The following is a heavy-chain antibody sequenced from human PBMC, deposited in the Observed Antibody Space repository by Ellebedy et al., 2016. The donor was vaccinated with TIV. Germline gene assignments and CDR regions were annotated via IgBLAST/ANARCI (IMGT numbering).Heavy chain of an antibody. CDR2: IIPIFGTA. J-gene: IGHJ4*02. V-gene: IGHV1-69*13. D-gene: IGHD5-18*01. CDR1: GGTFSSYA. Sequence: SVKVSXKASGGTFSSYAISWVRQAPGQGLEWMGGIIPIFGTANYAQKFQGRVTITADESTSTAYMELSSLRPEDTAVYYCASWAVDGYDYWGQGTLVTVSS. CDR3: ASWAVDGYDY.